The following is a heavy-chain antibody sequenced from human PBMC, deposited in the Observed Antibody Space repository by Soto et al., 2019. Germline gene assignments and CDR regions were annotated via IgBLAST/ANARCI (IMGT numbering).Heavy chain of an antibody. CDR3: ARSEYSSSSPDY. D-gene: IGHD6-6*01. Sequence: QLQLQESGPGLVKPSETLSLTCTVSGGSISSSSYYWGWIRQPPGKGLEWIGSIYYSGSTYYNPSLMSRVTISVDTSKNQFSLKLSSVTAADTAVYYCARSEYSSSSPDYWGQGTLVTVSS. V-gene: IGHV4-39*01. CDR1: GGSISSSSYY. J-gene: IGHJ4*02. CDR2: IYYSGST.